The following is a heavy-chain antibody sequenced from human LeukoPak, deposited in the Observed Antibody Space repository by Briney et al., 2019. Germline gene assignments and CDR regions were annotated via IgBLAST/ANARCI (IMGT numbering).Heavy chain of an antibody. CDR3: ARDPPFSSGWSQNFFDF. Sequence: PGGSLRLSCTPSGFIFDTYAMHWVRQAPGKGLEWVALISYDGGNENYADSVKGRFTISRGNSKNTLFLQMDSLRADDTAVYYCARDPPFSSGWSQNFFDFWGQGTPVTVSS. V-gene: IGHV3-30*14. D-gene: IGHD6-19*01. CDR2: ISYDGGNE. J-gene: IGHJ4*02. CDR1: GFIFDTYA.